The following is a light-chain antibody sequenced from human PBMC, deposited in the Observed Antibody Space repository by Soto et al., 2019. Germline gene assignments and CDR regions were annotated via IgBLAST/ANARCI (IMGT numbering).Light chain of an antibody. J-gene: IGLJ2*01. CDR2: KDS. Sequence: ELTQPSSVSVSPGQTARITCSGDVLAKKFARWFQQKPGQAPVLVIYKDSERPSGVPERFSGSSSGSTVTLTISGAQVEDEADYYCYSAPDNIVLFGGGTKLTVL. CDR3: YSAPDNIVL. CDR1: VLAKKF. V-gene: IGLV3-27*01.